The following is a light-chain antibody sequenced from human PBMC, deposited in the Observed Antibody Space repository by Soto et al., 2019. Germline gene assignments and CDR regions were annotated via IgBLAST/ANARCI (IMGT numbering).Light chain of an antibody. J-gene: IGKJ4*01. Sequence: DIVMTQSPLSLTVTPGEPASISCRPSQSLPHSDGYNYLDWYLQKPGQPPQVLIYLGSPRASGVPDRFRGSGSGTDFTLKISRVDAEGVGVYYCMQALQTPLTFGGGTKVEIK. CDR3: MQALQTPLT. CDR1: QSLPHSDGYNY. CDR2: LGS. V-gene: IGKV2-28*01.